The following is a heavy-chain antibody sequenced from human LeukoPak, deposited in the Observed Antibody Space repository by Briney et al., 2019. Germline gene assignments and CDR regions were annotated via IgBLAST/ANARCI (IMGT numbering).Heavy chain of an antibody. CDR2: INWNGGST. CDR1: GFTFDDYG. Sequence: GGSLRLSCAASGFTFDDYGMSWVRQAPGKGLEWVSGINWNGGSTGYADSVKGRFTISRDNAKNSLYLQMNSLRAEDTALYYCASGRGPYDYGDYGWFDYWGQGTLVTVSS. CDR3: ASGRGPYDYGDYGWFDY. D-gene: IGHD4-17*01. V-gene: IGHV3-20*04. J-gene: IGHJ4*02.